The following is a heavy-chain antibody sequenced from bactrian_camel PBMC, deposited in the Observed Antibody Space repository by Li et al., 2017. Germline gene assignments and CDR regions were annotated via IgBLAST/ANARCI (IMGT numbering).Heavy chain of an antibody. CDR3: AAAPASEYDCGSGSFSYSYAVDYALHND. J-gene: IGHJ4*01. CDR2: IYTGGDTT. D-gene: IGHD3*01. CDR1: GYPSSRHC. Sequence: QLVESGGGSVQAGGSLRLFCAHSGYPSSRHCMGWFRQAPGKEREGVAAIYTGGDTTYYADSVKGRFTISQDNAKNTVYLQMNNLKPEDTAMYYCAAAPASEYDCGSGSFSYSYAVDYALHNDWGQGTQVTVS. V-gene: IGHV3S40*01.